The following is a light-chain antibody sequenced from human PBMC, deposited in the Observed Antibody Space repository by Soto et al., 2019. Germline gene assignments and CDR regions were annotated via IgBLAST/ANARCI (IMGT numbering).Light chain of an antibody. V-gene: IGLV2-14*01. CDR3: SSYTSSSTLYV. Sequence: QSALTQPSSVSGSPGQSITISCTGTSSDVGGYNYVSWYQQHPGKAPKLMIYDVSNRPSGGSTRFSGSKSGNTASLTISGLQAEDDADYYCSSYTSSSTLYVFGTGTQLTV. J-gene: IGLJ1*01. CDR1: SSDVGGYNY. CDR2: DVS.